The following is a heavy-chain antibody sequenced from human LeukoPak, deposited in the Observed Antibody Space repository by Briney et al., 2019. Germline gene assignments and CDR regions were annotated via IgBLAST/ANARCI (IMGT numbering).Heavy chain of an antibody. CDR1: GFTFSTFW. J-gene: IGHJ4*02. CDR2: IRSKAYGGTT. CDR3: TSPYCSGGSCQEFDY. V-gene: IGHV3-49*04. D-gene: IGHD2-15*01. Sequence: PGGSLRLSCAASGFTFSTFWMTWVRQAPGKGLEWVGFIRSKAYGGTTEYAASVKGRFTISRGDSKSIAYLQMNSLKTEDTAVYYCTSPYCSGGSCQEFDYWGQGTLVTVSS.